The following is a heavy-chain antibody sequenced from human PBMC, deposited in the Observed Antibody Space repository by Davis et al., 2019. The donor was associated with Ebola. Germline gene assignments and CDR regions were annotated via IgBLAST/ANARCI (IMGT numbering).Heavy chain of an antibody. CDR3: ARITKRYYYYGMDV. D-gene: IGHD2-2*01. J-gene: IGHJ6*02. CDR1: GFTFSSYS. Sequence: SLMISCAASGFTFSSYSMNWVRQAPGKGLEWVSSISSSSSYIYYADSVKGRFTISRDNAKNALYLQMNSLRAEDTAVYYCARITKRYYYYGMDVWGQGTTVTVSS. V-gene: IGHV3-21*01. CDR2: ISSSSSYI.